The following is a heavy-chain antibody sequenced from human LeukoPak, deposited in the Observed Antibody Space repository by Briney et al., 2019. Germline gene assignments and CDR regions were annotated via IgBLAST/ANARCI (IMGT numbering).Heavy chain of an antibody. CDR3: ASGEASITIFGVVINGMDV. D-gene: IGHD3-3*01. CDR1: GGSISSGGYY. CDR2: IYYSGST. V-gene: IGHV4-31*03. J-gene: IGHJ6*02. Sequence: PSQTLSLTCTVSGGSISSGGYYWSWIRQHPGKGLEWIGYIYYSGSTYYNPSLKSRVTISVDTSKNQFSLKLSSVTAADTAVYYCASGEASITIFGVVINGMDVWGQGTTVIVSS.